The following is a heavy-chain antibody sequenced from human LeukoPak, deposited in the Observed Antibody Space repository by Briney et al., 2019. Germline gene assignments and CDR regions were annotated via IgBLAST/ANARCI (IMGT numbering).Heavy chain of an antibody. Sequence: ASVKVSCKASGYTFTSYGISWVRQAPGQGLEWMGWISAYNGNTNYAQKLQGRVTTTTDTSTSTAYMELRSLRSDDTAVYYCARDSGSYPDEDAFDIWGQGTMVTVSS. V-gene: IGHV1-18*01. CDR1: GYTFTSYG. CDR3: ARDSGSYPDEDAFDI. J-gene: IGHJ3*02. CDR2: ISAYNGNT. D-gene: IGHD1-26*01.